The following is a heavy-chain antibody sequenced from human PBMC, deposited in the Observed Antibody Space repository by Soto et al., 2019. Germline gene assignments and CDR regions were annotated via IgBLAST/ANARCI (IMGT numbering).Heavy chain of an antibody. J-gene: IGHJ3*02. CDR3: ARGKGFTIFGVVITDAFDI. CDR2: IYYSGST. CDR1: GGSISSGGYY. Sequence: TLSLTCTVSGGSISSGGYYWSWIRQHPGKGLEWIGYIYYSGSTYYNPSLKSRVTISVDTSKNQFSLKLSSVTAADTAVYYCARGKGFTIFGVVITDAFDIWGQGTMVTVSS. V-gene: IGHV4-31*03. D-gene: IGHD3-3*01.